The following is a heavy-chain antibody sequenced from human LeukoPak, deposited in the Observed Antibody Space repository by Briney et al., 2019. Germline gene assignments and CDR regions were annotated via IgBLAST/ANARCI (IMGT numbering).Heavy chain of an antibody. CDR1: GFTFSXXW. Sequence: LXCXASGFTFSXXWMHXVXQXXGXGXVWVSRINTDGSSTSYADSVKGRFTISRDNAKNTLYLQMNSLRAEDTAVYYCARESGIAAALGLWGQGTLVTVSS. CDR3: ARESGIAAALGL. D-gene: IGHD6-13*01. CDR2: INTDGSST. J-gene: IGHJ4*02. V-gene: IGHV3-74*01.